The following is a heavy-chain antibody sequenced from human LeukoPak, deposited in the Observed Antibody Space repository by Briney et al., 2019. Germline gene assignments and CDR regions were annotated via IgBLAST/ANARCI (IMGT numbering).Heavy chain of an antibody. J-gene: IGHJ6*03. V-gene: IGHV4-30-4*01. Sequence: SQTLSLTCTVSGGSISSGDYYWSWIRQPPGKGLEWIGYIYYSGSTYYNPSLKSRVTISVDTSKNQFSLKLSSVTAADTAVYYCARDQIAARPFYYYYYMDVWGKGTTVTVSS. CDR2: IYYSGST. CDR1: GGSISSGDYY. D-gene: IGHD6-6*01. CDR3: ARDQIAARPFYYYYYMDV.